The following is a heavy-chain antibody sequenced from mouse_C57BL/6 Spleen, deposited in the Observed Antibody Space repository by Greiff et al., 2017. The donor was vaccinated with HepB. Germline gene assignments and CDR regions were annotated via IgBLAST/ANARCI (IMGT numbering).Heavy chain of an antibody. CDR2: ISYSGST. V-gene: IGHV3-1*01. CDR1: GYSITSGYD. J-gene: IGHJ4*01. D-gene: IGHD2-4*01. Sequence: EVMLVESGPGMVKPSQSLSLTCTVTGYSITSGYDWHWIRHFPGNKLEWMGYISYSGSTNYNPSLKSRISITHDTSKNHFFLKLNSVTTEDTATYYCARYDYGGAMDYWGQGTSVTVSS. CDR3: ARYDYGGAMDY.